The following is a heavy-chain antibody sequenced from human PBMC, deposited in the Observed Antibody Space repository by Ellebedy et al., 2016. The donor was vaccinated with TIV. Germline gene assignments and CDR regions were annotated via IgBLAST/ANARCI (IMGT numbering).Heavy chain of an antibody. V-gene: IGHV3-20*04. CDR1: GFTFSSWA. D-gene: IGHD3-22*01. J-gene: IGHJ4*02. CDR3: ARVGYYDSSGYSRFYFDY. CDR2: INWNGGST. Sequence: GESLKISCAASGFTFSSWAMHWARQAPGKGLEWVSGINWNGGSTGYADSVKGRFTISRDNAKNSLYLQMNSLRAEDTALYYCARVGYYDSSGYSRFYFDYWGQGTLVTVSS.